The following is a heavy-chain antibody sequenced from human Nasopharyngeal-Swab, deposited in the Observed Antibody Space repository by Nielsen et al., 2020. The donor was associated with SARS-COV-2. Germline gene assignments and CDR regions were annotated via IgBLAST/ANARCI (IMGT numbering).Heavy chain of an antibody. CDR2: INHSGST. V-gene: IGHV4-34*01. CDR1: GGSFSGYY. D-gene: IGHD3-22*01. Sequence: SETLSLICAVYGGSFSGYYWSWIRQPPGKGLEWIGEINHSGSTNYNPSLKSRVTISVDTSKNQFSLKLSSVTAADTAVYYCARASEEYDSSGYYGYWGQGTLVTVSS. J-gene: IGHJ4*02. CDR3: ARASEEYDSSGYYGY.